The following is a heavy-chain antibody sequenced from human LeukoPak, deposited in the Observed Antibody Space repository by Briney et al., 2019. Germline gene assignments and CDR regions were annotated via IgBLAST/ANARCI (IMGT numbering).Heavy chain of an antibody. CDR1: GGSISSYY. J-gene: IGHJ4*02. Sequence: SETLSLTCTVSGGSISSYYWSWIRQPAGKGLEWIGRIYTSGSTNYNPSLKGRVTMSVDTSKNQFSLKLSSVAAADTAVYYCARAVGSGPYYYDSSGYYVDYWGQGTLVTVSS. D-gene: IGHD3-22*01. CDR2: IYTSGST. V-gene: IGHV4-4*07. CDR3: ARAVGSGPYYYDSSGYYVDY.